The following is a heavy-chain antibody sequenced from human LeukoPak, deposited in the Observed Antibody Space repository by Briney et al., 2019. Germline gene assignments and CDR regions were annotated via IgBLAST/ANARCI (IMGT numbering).Heavy chain of an antibody. J-gene: IGHJ6*03. CDR3: ASLGYCSGGSCYSRIPPYYYMDV. CDR2: IYHSGST. CDR1: GYSISSGYY. D-gene: IGHD2-15*01. Sequence: SETLSLTCTVSGYSISSGYYWGWIRQPPGQGLEWIGSIYHSGSTYYNPSLKSRVTISVDTSKNQFSLKLSSVTAADTAVYYCASLGYCSGGSCYSRIPPYYYMDVWGKGTTVTVSS. V-gene: IGHV4-38-2*02.